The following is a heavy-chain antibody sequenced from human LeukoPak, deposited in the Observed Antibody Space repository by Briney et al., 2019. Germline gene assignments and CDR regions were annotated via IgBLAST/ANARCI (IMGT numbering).Heavy chain of an antibody. J-gene: IGHJ4*02. CDR3: ARGDLDIVVVPAALTFDY. Sequence: GRSLRLSCAASGFTFSSYAMHWVRQAPGKGLEWVAVISYDGSNKYYADSVKGRFTISRDNSKNTLYLQMNSLRAEDTAVYYCARGDLDIVVVPAALTFDYWGQGTLVTVSS. CDR2: ISYDGSNK. CDR1: GFTFSSYA. V-gene: IGHV3-30-3*01. D-gene: IGHD2-2*01.